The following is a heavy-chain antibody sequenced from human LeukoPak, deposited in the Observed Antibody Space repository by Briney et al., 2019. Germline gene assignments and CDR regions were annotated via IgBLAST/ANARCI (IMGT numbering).Heavy chain of an antibody. V-gene: IGHV4-39*01. Sequence: SETLSLTCTVSGDFITSTSYYWGWIRQPPGKGLEWIGSIYYGGSTYYNPSLKSRVTISVDTSKNQFSLKLYSVTAADTAVYYCASPYRSSFWFDPWGQGTLVTVSS. CDR1: GDFITSTSYY. D-gene: IGHD6-6*01. J-gene: IGHJ5*02. CDR2: IYYGGST. CDR3: ASPYRSSFWFDP.